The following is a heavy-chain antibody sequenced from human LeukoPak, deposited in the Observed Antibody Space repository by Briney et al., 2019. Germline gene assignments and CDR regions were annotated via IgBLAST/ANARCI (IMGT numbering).Heavy chain of an antibody. J-gene: IGHJ4*02. V-gene: IGHV3-15*01. CDR3: TTEDGSGYSYGRSGGHFDY. D-gene: IGHD5-18*01. CDR1: GFTFSNAW. CDR2: IKSKTDGGTT. Sequence: GGSLRLSCAASGFTFSNAWMSWVRQAPGKRLEWVGRIKSKTDGGTTDYAAPVKGRFTISRDDSKNTLYLQMNSLKTEDTAVYYCTTEDGSGYSYGRSGGHFDYWGQGTLVTVSS.